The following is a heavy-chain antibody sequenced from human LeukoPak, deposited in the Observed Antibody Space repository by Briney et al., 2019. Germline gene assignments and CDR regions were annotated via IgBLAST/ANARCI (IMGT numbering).Heavy chain of an antibody. J-gene: IGHJ5*02. Sequence: SETLSLTCTVSGGSISSYYWSWLRQPPGKGLEWIGYIYYSGSTNYNPSLTSRVTISVDTSENQFSLKLSSVAAADTAVYYCARDRGGYSYGYRFDPWGQGTLVTVSS. CDR3: ARDRGGYSYGYRFDP. D-gene: IGHD5-18*01. CDR2: IYYSGST. V-gene: IGHV4-59*01. CDR1: GGSISSYY.